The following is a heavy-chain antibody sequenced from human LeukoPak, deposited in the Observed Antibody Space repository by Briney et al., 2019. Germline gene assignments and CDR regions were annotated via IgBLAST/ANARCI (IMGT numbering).Heavy chain of an antibody. J-gene: IGHJ4*02. CDR1: GCSFTSYD. CDR2: MNTNSGTT. CDR3: ASGYGYLTGISSNDY. V-gene: IGHV1-8*01. Sequence: ASIKDACKASGCSFTSYDRNWVRQATGKGLEWMGRMNTNSGTTEYAQKFQGRVTMTRDTSTNTAYMELSSLRSEDTAVYYCASGYGYLTGISSNDYWGQGTLVTVSS. D-gene: IGHD5-18*01.